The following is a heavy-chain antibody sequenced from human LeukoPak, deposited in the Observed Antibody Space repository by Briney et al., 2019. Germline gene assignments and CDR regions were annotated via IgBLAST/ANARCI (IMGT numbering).Heavy chain of an antibody. V-gene: IGHV3-9*01. CDR1: GFTFDDYA. D-gene: IGHD3-10*01. CDR3: AKDGSMVRGARPYYMDV. J-gene: IGHJ6*03. CDR2: ISWNSGSI. Sequence: PGGSLRLSCAASGFTFDDYAMHWVRQAPGKGLEWVSGISWNSGSIGYADSVKGRFTISRDNAKNSLYLQMNSLRAEDTALYYCAKDGSMVRGARPYYMDVWGKGTTVTISS.